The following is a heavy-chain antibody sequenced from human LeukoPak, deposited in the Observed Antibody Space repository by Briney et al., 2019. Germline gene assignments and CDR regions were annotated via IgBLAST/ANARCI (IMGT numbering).Heavy chain of an antibody. CDR2: IYHSGST. V-gene: IGHV4-38-2*02. CDR3: ARDSPSIAADRSVDY. J-gene: IGHJ4*02. Sequence: SETLSLTCTVSGYSISSGYYWGWIRQPPGKGLEWIGSIYHSGSTYYNPSLKSRVTISVDTSKNQFSLKLSSVTAADTAVYYCARDSPSIAADRSVDYWGQGTLVTVSS. D-gene: IGHD6-6*01. CDR1: GYSISSGYY.